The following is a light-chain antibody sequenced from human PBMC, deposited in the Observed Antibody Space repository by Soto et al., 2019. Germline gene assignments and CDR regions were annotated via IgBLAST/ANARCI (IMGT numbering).Light chain of an antibody. CDR2: DAS. J-gene: IGKJ4*01. V-gene: IGKV1-33*01. CDR1: QDISNY. CDR3: QQYDNLPLT. Sequence: DMQMTQSPSSLSASVGDRVTITFQASQDISNYLTWYQQKPGKAPKLLIYDASNSQTGVPSRFSGSGSGTDFTFTISSLQPEYIATYYCQQYDNLPLTFGGGTKVDIK.